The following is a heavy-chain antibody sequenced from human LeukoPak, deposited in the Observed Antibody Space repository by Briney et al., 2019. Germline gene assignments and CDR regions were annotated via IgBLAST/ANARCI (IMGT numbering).Heavy chain of an antibody. J-gene: IGHJ4*02. Sequence: GGSLRLSCAASGFTFSSYAMSWVRQAPGKGLEWVSAISGSGGSTYYADSVKGRFTISRDNSKNTLYLQMNSLRAEDTAVYYCARGGGYSTGLYYFDYWGQGTLVTVTS. CDR2: ISGSGGST. D-gene: IGHD6-19*01. CDR3: ARGGGYSTGLYYFDY. CDR1: GFTFSSYA. V-gene: IGHV3-23*01.